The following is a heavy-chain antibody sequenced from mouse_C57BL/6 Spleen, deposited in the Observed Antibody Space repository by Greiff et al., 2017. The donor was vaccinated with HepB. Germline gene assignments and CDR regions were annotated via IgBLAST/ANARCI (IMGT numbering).Heavy chain of an antibody. CDR3: ARAQLDY. Sequence: EVQGVESGGGLVKPGGSLKLSCAASGFTFSDYGMHWVRQAPEKGLEWVAYISSGSSTIYYADTVKGRFTISRDNAKNTLFLQMTSLRSEDTAMYYCARAQLDYWGQGTTLTVSS. V-gene: IGHV5-17*01. D-gene: IGHD3-2*02. CDR1: GFTFSDYG. J-gene: IGHJ2*01. CDR2: ISSGSSTI.